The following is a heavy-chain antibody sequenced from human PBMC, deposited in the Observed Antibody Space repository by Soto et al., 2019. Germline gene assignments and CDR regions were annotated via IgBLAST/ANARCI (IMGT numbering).Heavy chain of an antibody. CDR2: IWYDGSNK. Sequence: QVQLVESGGGVVQPGRSLRLSCAASGFTFSSYGMHWVRQAPGKGLEWVAVIWYDGSNKYYADSVKGRFTISRDNSKNTLYLQMNSLMTEDTAVYYCARDLREVTTFYYYYGMDVWGQGTTVTVSS. CDR1: GFTFSSYG. CDR3: ARDLREVTTFYYYYGMDV. J-gene: IGHJ6*02. D-gene: IGHD4-17*01. V-gene: IGHV3-33*01.